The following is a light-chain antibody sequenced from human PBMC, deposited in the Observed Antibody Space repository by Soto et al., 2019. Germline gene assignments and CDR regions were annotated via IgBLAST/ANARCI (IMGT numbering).Light chain of an antibody. CDR2: RNN. J-gene: IGLJ1*01. CDR1: SSNIGDNY. Sequence: QAVVTQPPSASGTPGQKVTISCSGSSSNIGDNYVYWHQQLPGTAPKLLIYRNNQRPSGVPDRFSGSKSGTSASLAISGLRSEDEADYYCAAWDDSLSGYVFGPGTKLTGL. CDR3: AAWDDSLSGYV. V-gene: IGLV1-47*01.